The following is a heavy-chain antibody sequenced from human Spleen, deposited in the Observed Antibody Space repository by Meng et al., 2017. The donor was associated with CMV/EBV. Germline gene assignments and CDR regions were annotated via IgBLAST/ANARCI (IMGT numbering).Heavy chain of an antibody. D-gene: IGHD4-11*01. Sequence: GESLKISCAASGFIFSDYTMTWVRQAPGKGLEWVSSISRRTSFIYYGDSLRGRFTISRDNAKNSLYLQMNSLRAEDTALYYCAKDSDSYSSLTYFDSWGQGILVTVSS. V-gene: IGHV3-21*01. CDR1: GFIFSDYT. J-gene: IGHJ4*02. CDR3: AKDSDSYSSLTYFDS. CDR2: ISRRTSFI.